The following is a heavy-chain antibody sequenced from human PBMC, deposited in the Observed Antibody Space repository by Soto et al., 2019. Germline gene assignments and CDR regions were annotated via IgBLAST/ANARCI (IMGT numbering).Heavy chain of an antibody. D-gene: IGHD5-12*01. CDR1: GLTSGIYD. Sequence: EGQLLESGGGLIQPGGSLRLSCAASGLTSGIYDISWVRQAPGKGLEWVSVISTGGVPYYADSVKGRFTISRDISKNTLFLQMSSLRVEDTAVYYCARGGTGYKQFDYWGQGTLVTVSP. V-gene: IGHV3-23*01. J-gene: IGHJ4*02. CDR3: ARGGTGYKQFDY. CDR2: ISTGGVP.